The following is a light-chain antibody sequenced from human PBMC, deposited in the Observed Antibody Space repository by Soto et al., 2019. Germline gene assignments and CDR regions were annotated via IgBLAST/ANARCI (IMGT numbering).Light chain of an antibody. CDR2: SNN. Sequence: QSVLTQPPSASGTPGQRVTISCSGSSFNIGSNTVNWYQQLPGTAPKLLIYSNNQRLSGVPDRFSGSKSGTSASLAISGLQSEDEADYYCAAWDDSLNGDVVFGGGTKVTVL. V-gene: IGLV1-44*01. J-gene: IGLJ2*01. CDR1: SFNIGSNT. CDR3: AAWDDSLNGDVV.